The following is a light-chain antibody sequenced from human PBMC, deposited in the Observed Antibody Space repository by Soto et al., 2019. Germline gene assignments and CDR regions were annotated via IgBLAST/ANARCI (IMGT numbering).Light chain of an antibody. CDR1: QSISRG. V-gene: IGKV1-5*01. J-gene: IGKJ5*01. CDR2: DAS. CDR3: KQYGSSPIT. Sequence: DIQMTQSPSTLSSSVGDRVTITCRASQSISRGLAWYQQKPGKAPKPLIYDASTLQSGVQSRFSGSGSGTDFTLTIRSLQPEDFAVYYCKQYGSSPITFGQGTRLEIK.